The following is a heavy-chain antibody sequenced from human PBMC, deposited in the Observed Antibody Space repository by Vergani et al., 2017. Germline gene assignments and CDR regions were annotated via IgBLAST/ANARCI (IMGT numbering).Heavy chain of an antibody. V-gene: IGHV3-21*01. CDR2: ISSSSSYI. J-gene: IGHJ6*03. CDR1: GFTFSSYS. CDR3: ARARTDTDYYYYYMDV. D-gene: IGHD2-2*02. Sequence: EVQLVESGGGLVQPGGSLRLSCAASGFTFSSYSMNWVRQAPGKGLEWVSSISSSSSYIYYADSVKGRFTISRDNAKNSLYLQMNSLRAEDTAVYYCARARTDTDYYYYYMDVWGKGTTVTVSS.